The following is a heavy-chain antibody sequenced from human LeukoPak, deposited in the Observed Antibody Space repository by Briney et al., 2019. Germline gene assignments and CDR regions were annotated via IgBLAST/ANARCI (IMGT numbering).Heavy chain of an antibody. Sequence: ASVKVSCKASGYTFTRYGISWVRQAPGQGLAWMGWISAYNGNTNYAQKLQGRVTMTTDTSTSTAYMELRSLRSDDTAVYYCARGYYYYDILTGHDYWGQGTLVTVSS. D-gene: IGHD3-9*01. V-gene: IGHV1-18*01. CDR1: GYTFTRYG. J-gene: IGHJ4*02. CDR3: ARGYYYYDILTGHDY. CDR2: ISAYNGNT.